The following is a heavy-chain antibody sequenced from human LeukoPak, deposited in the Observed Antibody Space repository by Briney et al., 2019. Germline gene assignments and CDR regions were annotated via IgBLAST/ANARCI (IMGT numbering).Heavy chain of an antibody. CDR3: AGGRTDIVVVPATLRNYYFDY. CDR2: IIPKFAIA. D-gene: IGHD2-2*01. Sequence: SVKVSCKASRGTFSNYAISWVRQAPGQGLEWMGQIIPKFAIAHYAQKFQGRVTTTADKATSTAYMELSSLRSEDTAVYYCAGGRTDIVVVPATLRNYYFDYWGQGTLVTVSS. CDR1: RGTFSNYA. V-gene: IGHV1-69*17. J-gene: IGHJ4*02.